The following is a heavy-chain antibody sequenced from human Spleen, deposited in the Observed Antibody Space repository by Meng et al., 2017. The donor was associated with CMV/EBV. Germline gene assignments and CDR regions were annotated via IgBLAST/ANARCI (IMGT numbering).Heavy chain of an antibody. CDR3: ARSWSGYSLGY. V-gene: IGHV3-74*01. CDR2: INSDGSYR. D-gene: IGHD3-3*01. Sequence: SCAASGFNFSSYWMHWVRQAPGKGLVWVSRINSDGSYRSYADSVKGRFTISRDNAKNTLDLQMNSLRAEDTAVYYCARSWSGYSLGYWGQRTLVTVSS. CDR1: GFNFSSYW. J-gene: IGHJ4*02.